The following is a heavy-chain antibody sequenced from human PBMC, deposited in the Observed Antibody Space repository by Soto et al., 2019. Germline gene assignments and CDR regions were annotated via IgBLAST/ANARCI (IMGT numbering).Heavy chain of an antibody. CDR2: INPNSGGT. V-gene: IGHV1-2*06. CDR1: GVTFSRQD. J-gene: IGHJ4*02. Sequence: ASVKVSCKASGVTFSRQDMRWVRQAPGPGLEWMGRINPNSGGTNYAQKFQGRVTMTRDTSISTAYMELSSLRSDDTAFYYCARYNGSGSFDYWGQGSLVTVSS. D-gene: IGHD3-10*01. CDR3: ARYNGSGSFDY.